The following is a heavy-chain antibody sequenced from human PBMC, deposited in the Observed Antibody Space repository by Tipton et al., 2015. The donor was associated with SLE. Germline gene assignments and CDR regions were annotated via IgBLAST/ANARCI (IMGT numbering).Heavy chain of an antibody. CDR1: GGSISTYY. CDR2: IDHSGST. V-gene: IGHV4-59*12. Sequence: TLSLTCTVSGGSISTYYWSWIRQPPGKGLEWIGHIDHSGSTNYKPSLKSRVTISVDRSKNQFSLKLTSVTAADTAVYYCARIWHGWFGSSSQVFDSWGQGTLVTVSS. J-gene: IGHJ4*02. CDR3: ARIWHGWFGSSSQVFDS. D-gene: IGHD6-6*01.